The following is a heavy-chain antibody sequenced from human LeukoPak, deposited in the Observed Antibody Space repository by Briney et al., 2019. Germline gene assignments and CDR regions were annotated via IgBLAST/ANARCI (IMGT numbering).Heavy chain of an antibody. CDR1: GGSISSHY. J-gene: IGHJ2*01. Sequence: PSETLSLTCTVSGGSISSHYWSWIRQPPGKGLEWIGYIYYSGSTNYNPSLKSRVTISVDTSKNQFSLKLSSVTAADTAVYYCARNPGVVAATPYWYFDLWGRGTLVTVSS. CDR2: IYYSGST. D-gene: IGHD2-15*01. CDR3: ARNPGVVAATPYWYFDL. V-gene: IGHV4-59*11.